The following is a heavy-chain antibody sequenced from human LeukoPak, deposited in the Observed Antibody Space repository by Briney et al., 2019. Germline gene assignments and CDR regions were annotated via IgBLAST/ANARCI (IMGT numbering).Heavy chain of an antibody. CDR2: INPNSGGT. V-gene: IGHV1-2*06. Sequence: GASVKVSCKASGYTFTGYYMHWVRQAPGQGLEWRGRINPNSGGTNYAQKFQGRVTMTRDTSISTAYRELSRLRSDDTAVYYCARVPAGYSSSWYTGKFDIWGQGTMVTVSS. D-gene: IGHD6-13*01. CDR1: GYTFTGYY. J-gene: IGHJ3*02. CDR3: ARVPAGYSSSWYTGKFDI.